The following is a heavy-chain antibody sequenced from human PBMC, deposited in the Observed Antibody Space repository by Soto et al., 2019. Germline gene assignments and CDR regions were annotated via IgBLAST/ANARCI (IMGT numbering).Heavy chain of an antibody. V-gene: IGHV1-2*02. Sequence: ASVKVSCKASGYSFIDYYMHWVRQAPGQGFEWMGRISPKSGGTNYAQKFEGRVTMTWDTSLNTAYMELSSLISEDTAVYYCARPPGYISDWYYFDLWGQGTLVTVSS. CDR3: ARPPGYISDWYYFDL. CDR2: ISPKSGGT. D-gene: IGHD3-9*01. J-gene: IGHJ4*02. CDR1: GYSFIDYY.